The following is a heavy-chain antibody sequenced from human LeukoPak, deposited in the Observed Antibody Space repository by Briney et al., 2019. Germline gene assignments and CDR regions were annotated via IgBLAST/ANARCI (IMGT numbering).Heavy chain of an antibody. D-gene: IGHD2-2*02. V-gene: IGHV4-34*01. Sequence: SETLSLTCAVYGGSFSGYYWSWIRQPPGKGLEWIGEINHSGSTNYNPSLKSRVTISVDTSKNQFSLKLSSVTAADTAVYYCARQDCSSTSCYREPFDYWGQGTLVTVSS. CDR1: GGSFSGYY. J-gene: IGHJ4*02. CDR2: INHSGST. CDR3: ARQDCSSTSCYREPFDY.